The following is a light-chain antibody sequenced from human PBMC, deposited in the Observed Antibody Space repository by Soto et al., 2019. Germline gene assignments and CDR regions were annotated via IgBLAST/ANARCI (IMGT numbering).Light chain of an antibody. CDR2: GAS. Sequence: IVLTQSPGTLSLSPGERATLSCRASQSVSSSYLAWYQQKPGQAHSHLIYGASSRATGIPDRFSGSGSGTHFTLTLSRLEPEDFAVYYCQQYGSPSYTFGQGTKLEIK. V-gene: IGKV3-20*01. CDR1: QSVSSSY. CDR3: QQYGSPSYT. J-gene: IGKJ2*01.